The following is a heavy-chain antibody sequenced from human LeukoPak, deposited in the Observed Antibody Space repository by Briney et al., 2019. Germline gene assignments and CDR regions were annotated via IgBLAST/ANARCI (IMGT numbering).Heavy chain of an antibody. CDR3: ARVIGTRTFDY. CDR2: MYYSGTT. D-gene: IGHD3-22*01. J-gene: IGHJ4*02. CDR1: GGSISSSSYY. Sequence: TSETLSLTCTVSGGSISSSSYYWGWIRQPPGKGLEWIGTMYYSGTTYYNPSLKSRVTLSVDTSKNQFSLRMSSVTAADTAVYYCARVIGTRTFDYWGQGTLVAVSS. V-gene: IGHV4-39*07.